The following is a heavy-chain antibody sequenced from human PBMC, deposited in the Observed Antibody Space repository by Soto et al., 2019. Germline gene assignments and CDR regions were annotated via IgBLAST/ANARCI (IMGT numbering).Heavy chain of an antibody. CDR1: GFTFSSYE. CDR3: ARDRDTAMVLFNYYYGMDV. V-gene: IGHV3-48*03. D-gene: IGHD5-18*01. CDR2: ISSSGSTI. Sequence: PGGSLRLSCAASGFTFSSYEMNWVRQAPGKGLEWVSYISSSGSTIYYADSVKGRFTISRDNAKNSLYLRMNSLRAEDTAVYYCARDRDTAMVLFNYYYGMDVWGQGTTVTVSS. J-gene: IGHJ6*02.